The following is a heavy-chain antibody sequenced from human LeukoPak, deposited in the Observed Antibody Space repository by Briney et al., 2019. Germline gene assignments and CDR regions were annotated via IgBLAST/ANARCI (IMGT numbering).Heavy chain of an antibody. V-gene: IGHV3-48*02. CDR2: ISSSSSTI. CDR1: GFTFSSYS. CDR3: ARDPPLITMVARDAFDI. J-gene: IGHJ3*02. Sequence: GGSLRLSCAASGFTFSSYSMNWVRQAPGKGLEWVSYISSSSSTIYYADSVKGRFTIPRDNAKNSLYLQMNSLRDEDTAVYYCARDPPLITMVARDAFDIWGQGTMVTVSS. D-gene: IGHD3-10*01.